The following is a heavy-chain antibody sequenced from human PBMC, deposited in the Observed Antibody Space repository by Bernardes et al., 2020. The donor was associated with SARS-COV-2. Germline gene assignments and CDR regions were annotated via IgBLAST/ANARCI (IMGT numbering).Heavy chain of an antibody. J-gene: IGHJ6*04. CDR3: SSSRVGSVMDV. CDR2: ARNKASGHTT. V-gene: IGHV3-72*01. CDR1: GFTFSDHH. Sequence: GGSLRLSCAGSGFTFSDHHMDWVRQGPGKGLEWVARARNKASGHTTEYASSVNGRFTISRDELKNSLYLQMNSLKSEDTAIYYCSSSRVGSVMDVWGKGTTVTVST. D-gene: IGHD6-25*01.